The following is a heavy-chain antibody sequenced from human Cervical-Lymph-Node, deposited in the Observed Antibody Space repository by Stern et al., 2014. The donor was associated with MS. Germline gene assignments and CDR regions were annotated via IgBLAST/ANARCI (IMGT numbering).Heavy chain of an antibody. Sequence: VKLVESGGGVVQPGRSLRLSCAASGFTFSSYGMHWVRQAPGKGLGWVAVISYDGSNKYYADSVKGRFTISRDNSKNTLYLQMNSLRAEDTAVYYCAKAKAPIVVVPAAPGDYWGQGTLVTVSS. CDR1: GFTFSSYG. CDR3: AKAKAPIVVVPAAPGDY. V-gene: IGHV3-30*18. J-gene: IGHJ4*02. D-gene: IGHD2-2*01. CDR2: ISYDGSNK.